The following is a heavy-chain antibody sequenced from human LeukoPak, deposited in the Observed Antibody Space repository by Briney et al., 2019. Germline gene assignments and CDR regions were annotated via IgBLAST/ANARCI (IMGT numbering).Heavy chain of an antibody. V-gene: IGHV3-53*01. Sequence: VGSLRLSCAASGFTVSSNYMSWVRQAPGKGLEWVSVIYSGGSTYYADSVKGRFTISRDNSKNTLYLQMNSLRAEDTAVYYCARDRGYCSSTSCSYYYYGMDVWGQGTTVTVSS. J-gene: IGHJ6*02. CDR3: ARDRGYCSSTSCSYYYYGMDV. CDR2: IYSGGST. D-gene: IGHD2-2*01. CDR1: GFTVSSNY.